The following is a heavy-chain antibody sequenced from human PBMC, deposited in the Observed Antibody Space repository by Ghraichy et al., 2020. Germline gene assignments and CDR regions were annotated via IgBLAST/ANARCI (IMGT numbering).Heavy chain of an antibody. CDR3: ARANDILTRDYYGMDV. CDR2: IKQDGSEK. J-gene: IGHJ6*02. CDR1: GFTFSSYW. Sequence: GGSLRLSCAASGFTFSSYWMSWVRQAPGKGLEWVANIKQDGSEKYYVDSVKGRFTISRDNAKNSLYLQMNSLRAEDTAVYYCARANDILTRDYYGMDVWGQGTTVTVSS. D-gene: IGHD3-9*01. V-gene: IGHV3-7*01.